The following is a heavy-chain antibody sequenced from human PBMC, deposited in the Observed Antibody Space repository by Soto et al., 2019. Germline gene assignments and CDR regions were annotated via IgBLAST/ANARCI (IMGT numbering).Heavy chain of an antibody. Sequence: PGGSLRLSCAASGFTFSSYAMSWVRQAPGKGLEWVSAISGSGGSTYYADSVKGRFTISRDNSKNTLYLQMNSLRAEDTAVYYCAKDRGCSSTSCYSHYFDYWGQGTLVTVSS. V-gene: IGHV3-23*01. J-gene: IGHJ4*02. CDR3: AKDRGCSSTSCYSHYFDY. CDR2: ISGSGGST. D-gene: IGHD2-2*01. CDR1: GFTFSSYA.